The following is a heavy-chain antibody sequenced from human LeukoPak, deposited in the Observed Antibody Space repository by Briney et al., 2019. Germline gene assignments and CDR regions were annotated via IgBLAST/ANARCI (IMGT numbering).Heavy chain of an antibody. CDR2: IYPGDSET. D-gene: IGHD3-22*01. CDR3: ARTYDNTGYFAFDI. Sequence: GESLKISCKASGYSFPIYWIGWVRQMPGKGLEWMGIIYPGDSETRYSPSFQGQVSISVDKSVTTAYLQWSNLQASDTAMYYCARTYDNTGYFAFDIWGQGTMVTVSS. J-gene: IGHJ3*02. CDR1: GYSFPIYW. V-gene: IGHV5-51*01.